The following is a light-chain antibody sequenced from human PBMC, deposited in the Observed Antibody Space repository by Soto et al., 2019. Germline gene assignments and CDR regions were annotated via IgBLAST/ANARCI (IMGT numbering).Light chain of an antibody. V-gene: IGKV1-9*01. CDR2: AAS. J-gene: IGKJ4*01. CDR1: QDISSY. Sequence: DIALTLCPAFLSASVGDRVTITCVARQDISSYLDWYQQQQRKGPKLLLHAASTFRSGVTLTISGSRSGTEFTPTTSSLQPEDFATYYCRQLNSCPPTFGGGTKVDIK. CDR3: RQLNSCPPT.